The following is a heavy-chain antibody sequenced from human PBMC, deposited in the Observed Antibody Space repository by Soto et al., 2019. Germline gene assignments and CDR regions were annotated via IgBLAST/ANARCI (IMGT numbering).Heavy chain of an antibody. D-gene: IGHD6-13*01. CDR3: ASSIAAAGDYFDY. CDR1: GFTVSSNY. J-gene: IGHJ4*02. Sequence: EVQLLESGGGLVQPGGSLRLSCAASGFTVSSNYMSWVRQAPGKGLEWGSVIYSGGSTYYADSVKGRFTISRDNSKNTLYLQMNSLRAEDTAVYYCASSIAAAGDYFDYWCQGTLVTVS. V-gene: IGHV3-66*01. CDR2: IYSGGST.